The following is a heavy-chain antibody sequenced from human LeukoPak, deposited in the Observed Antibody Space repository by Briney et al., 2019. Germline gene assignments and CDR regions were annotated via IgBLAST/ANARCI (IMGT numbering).Heavy chain of an antibody. V-gene: IGHV1-2*02. J-gene: IGHJ4*02. CDR1: GYTFTGYY. CDR3: AVLHYYDSSGYYDRPYYFDY. Sequence: ASVKVSCKASGYTFTGYYMHWVRQAPGQGLEWMGWINPNSGGTNYAQKFQGRVTMTRDTSISTAYMELSRLRSDDTAVYYCAVLHYYDSSGYYDRPYYFDYWGQGTLVTVSS. D-gene: IGHD3-22*01. CDR2: INPNSGGT.